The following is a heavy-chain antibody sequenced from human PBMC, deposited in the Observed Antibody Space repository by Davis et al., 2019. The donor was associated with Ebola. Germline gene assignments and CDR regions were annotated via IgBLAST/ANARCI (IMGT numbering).Heavy chain of an antibody. V-gene: IGHV4-34*01. D-gene: IGHD4-23*01. CDR3: ARGYGGGWFDP. J-gene: IGHJ5*02. CDR2: INHSGST. Sequence: GSLRLSCAASGFTFSSFEMTWVRQAPGKGLEWIGEINHSGSTNYNPSLKSRVTISVDTSKNQFSLKLSSVTAADTAVYYCARGYGGGWFDPWGQGTLVTVSS. CDR1: GFTFSSFE.